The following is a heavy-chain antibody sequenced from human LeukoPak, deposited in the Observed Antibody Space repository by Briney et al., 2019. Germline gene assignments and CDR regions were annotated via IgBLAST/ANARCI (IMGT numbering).Heavy chain of an antibody. D-gene: IGHD2-2*01. Sequence: SVKVSCKASGGTFNNYAISWVRQAPGQGLEWAGGIIPIFGTTKYEQKFQGRVTITADESTRTAYMELSSLRSEDTAVYYRASQDIVVVPAAPPYYYYPLDVWGQGTRSPSP. J-gene: IGHJ6*02. V-gene: IGHV1-69*13. CDR3: ASQDIVVVPAAPPYYYYPLDV. CDR1: GGTFNNYA. CDR2: IIPIFGTT.